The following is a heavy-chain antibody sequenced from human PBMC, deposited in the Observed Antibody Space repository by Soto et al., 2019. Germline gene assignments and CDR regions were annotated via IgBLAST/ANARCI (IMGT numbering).Heavy chain of an antibody. V-gene: IGHV1-69*13. CDR2: IIPIFGTA. J-gene: IGHJ4*02. CDR3: AKNAGYSSSWFDY. CDR1: GGTCSSYA. Sequence: SVKVSCKASGGTCSSYAISWVLQAPGQGLEWMGGIIPIFGTANYAQKFQGRVTITADESTSTAYMELSSLRSEDTAVYYCAKNAGYSSSWFDYWGQGTLVTVSS. D-gene: IGHD6-13*01.